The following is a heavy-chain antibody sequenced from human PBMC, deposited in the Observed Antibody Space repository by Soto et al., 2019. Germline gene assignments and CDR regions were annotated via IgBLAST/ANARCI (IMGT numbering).Heavy chain of an antibody. Sequence: XGSLRLSFAASGFTFGSSAMGWVRQAPGKGLEWVSAISGSGGSTYYADSVKGRFTISRDNSKNTLYLQMNSLRAEDTAVYYCAKDGSGGGSYFYYYGMDVWGQGTTVTVSS. CDR1: GFTFGSSA. V-gene: IGHV3-23*01. D-gene: IGHD1-26*01. CDR2: ISGSGGST. CDR3: AKDGSGGGSYFYYYGMDV. J-gene: IGHJ6*02.